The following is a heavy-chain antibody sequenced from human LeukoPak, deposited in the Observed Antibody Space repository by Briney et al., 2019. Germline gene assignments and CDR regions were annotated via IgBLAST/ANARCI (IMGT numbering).Heavy chain of an antibody. CDR2: ISSSSSYI. CDR3: ARARGYSSSSTFGY. V-gene: IGHV3-21*01. D-gene: IGHD6-6*01. CDR1: GFTFSSYS. J-gene: IGHJ4*02. Sequence: GGSLRLSCAASGFTFSSYSMNWIRQAPGKGLEWVSSISSSSSYIYYADSVKGRFTISRDSAKNSLYLQMNSLRAEDTAVYYCARARGYSSSSTFGYWGQGTLVTVSS.